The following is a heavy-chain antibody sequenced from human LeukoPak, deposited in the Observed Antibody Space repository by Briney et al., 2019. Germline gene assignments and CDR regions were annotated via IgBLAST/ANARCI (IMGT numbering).Heavy chain of an antibody. CDR2: ISHDGSNK. V-gene: IGHV3-30*18. Sequence: GRSLRLSCAASGFTFSSYGMHWVRQAPGKGLEWVAVISHDGSNKYYADSVKGRFTISRDNSKNTLYLQMNSLRAEETALYYCAKHLSSGWYGGPFDIWGQGTMVTASS. CDR1: GFTFSSYG. J-gene: IGHJ3*02. CDR3: AKHLSSGWYGGPFDI. D-gene: IGHD6-19*01.